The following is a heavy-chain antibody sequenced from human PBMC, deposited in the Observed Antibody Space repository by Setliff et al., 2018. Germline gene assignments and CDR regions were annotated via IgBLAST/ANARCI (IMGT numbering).Heavy chain of an antibody. CDR3: ARFACSGGSCYLSSSDY. D-gene: IGHD2-15*01. V-gene: IGHV3-7*01. CDR1: GLSYINDW. Sequence: PGGSLRLSCTASGLSYINDWVSWVRQAPGKGLEWLASINPHGSEKYYADSVKGRFTISRDNAKNSLYLQMNSLRAEDTAVYYCARFACSGGSCYLSSSDYWGQGTLVTVS. CDR2: INPHGSEK. J-gene: IGHJ4*02.